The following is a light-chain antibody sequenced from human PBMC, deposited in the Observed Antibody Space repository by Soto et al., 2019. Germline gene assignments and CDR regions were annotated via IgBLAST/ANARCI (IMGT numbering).Light chain of an antibody. CDR3: AAWDDSLKGNV. V-gene: IGLV1-44*01. Sequence: QSVLTQPPSASGTPGQRVTFSCSGSSSNIGSNTVNWYQQLPGTAPKLLIYRINHRPSGVPDRFTGSKSGTSASRAISGLQSEDEAESYCAAWDDSLKGNVVGTGTKLTVL. CDR2: RIN. CDR1: SSNIGSNT. J-gene: IGLJ1*01.